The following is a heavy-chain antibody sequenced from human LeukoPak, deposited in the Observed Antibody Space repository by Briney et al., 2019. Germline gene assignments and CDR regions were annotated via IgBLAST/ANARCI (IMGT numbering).Heavy chain of an antibody. V-gene: IGHV1-18*01. Sequence: ASVKVSCKASGYTFTSYGISWVRQAPGQGLEWMGWISAYNGNTNYAQKLQGRVTMTTDTSTSTAYMELRSLRSDDTAVYYCARDAYIAVAGTPLWDYWGQGTLVTVSS. CDR2: ISAYNGNT. CDR3: ARDAYIAVAGTPLWDY. CDR1: GYTFTSYG. D-gene: IGHD6-19*01. J-gene: IGHJ4*02.